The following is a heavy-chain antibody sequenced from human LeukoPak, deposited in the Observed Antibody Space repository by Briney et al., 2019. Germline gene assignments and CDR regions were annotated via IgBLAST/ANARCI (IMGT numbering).Heavy chain of an antibody. J-gene: IGHJ3*02. CDR3: ARSQRPSYYDSSGYYSKGAFDI. CDR2: INWNGGST. V-gene: IGHV3-20*04. CDR1: GFTFDDYG. D-gene: IGHD3-22*01. Sequence: GGSLRLSCAASGFTFDDYGMSWVRQAPGKGLEWVSGINWNGGSTGYADSVKGRFTISRDNAKNSLYLQMNSLRAEDTALYYCARSQRPSYYDSSGYYSKGAFDIWGQGTMVTVSS.